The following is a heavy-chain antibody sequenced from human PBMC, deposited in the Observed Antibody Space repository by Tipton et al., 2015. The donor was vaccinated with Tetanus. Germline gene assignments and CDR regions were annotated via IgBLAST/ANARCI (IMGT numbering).Heavy chain of an antibody. CDR3: ARDRGDYIYYGMDV. D-gene: IGHD3-22*01. Sequence: QVQLVQSGAELKKPGASVKVSCTAFGYTFTGYYMYWVRQAPGQGLEWVGWIDPNSGDTIYAQNFQGRVTMTRDTSISTVYMELSRLRSDDTAVYYCARDRGDYIYYGMDVWGPGTTVTVSS. CDR1: GYTFTGYY. CDR2: IDPNSGDT. J-gene: IGHJ6*02. V-gene: IGHV1-2*02.